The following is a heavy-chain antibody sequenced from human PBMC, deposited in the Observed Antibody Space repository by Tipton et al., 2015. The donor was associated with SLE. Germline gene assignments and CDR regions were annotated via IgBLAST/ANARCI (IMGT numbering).Heavy chain of an antibody. CDR3: VGWGSSGYYYGFDY. Sequence: TLSLTCTVFSGSISSYYWSWIRQPPGKGLEWIGSIYDTGNTYYNPSLKSRVTISEDTSRNQFSLKLTSVTAADTAVYYCVGWGSSGYYYGFDYWGQGTLVTVSS. D-gene: IGHD3-22*01. J-gene: IGHJ4*02. V-gene: IGHV4-59*05. CDR1: SGSISSYY. CDR2: IYDTGNT.